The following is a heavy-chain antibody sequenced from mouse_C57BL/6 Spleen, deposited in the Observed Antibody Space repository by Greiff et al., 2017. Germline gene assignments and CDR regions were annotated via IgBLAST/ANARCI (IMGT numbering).Heavy chain of an antibody. CDR2: INPGSGGT. D-gene: IGHD3-1*01. J-gene: IGHJ1*03. CDR1: GYAFTNYL. V-gene: IGHV1-54*01. CDR3: ERSGRRTSYWYFDV. Sequence: VKVVESGAELVRPWTSVTVSCKASGYAFTNYLIEWVKQSPGQGLEWIGVINPGSGGTNYNEKFKGKATLTAAKSSSTAYMRLSSLTSEDSAVYFCERSGRRTSYWYFDVWGTGTTVTVSS.